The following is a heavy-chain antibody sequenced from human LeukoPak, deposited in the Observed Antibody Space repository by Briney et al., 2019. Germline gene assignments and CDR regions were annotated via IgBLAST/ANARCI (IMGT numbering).Heavy chain of an antibody. Sequence: PSETLSLTCAVSGGSISSTTYYWGWIRRPPGKGLEWIGSIYYSGSTYYNPSLKSRVTVSVDTSKNQFSLNLSSVTAADTAVYYCVRGSTLRHYQYWGQGTLVTVSS. V-gene: IGHV4-39*01. CDR2: IYYSGST. CDR3: VRGSTLRHYQY. D-gene: IGHD3-16*01. J-gene: IGHJ4*02. CDR1: GGSISSTTYY.